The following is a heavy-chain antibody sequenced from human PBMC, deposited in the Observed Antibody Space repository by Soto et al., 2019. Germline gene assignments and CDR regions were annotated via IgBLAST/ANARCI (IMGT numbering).Heavy chain of an antibody. CDR1: GYTFPSYA. Sequence: ASVKGSCKASGYTFPSYAMHWLRQAPGQRLEWMGWINAGNGNTKYSQKFQGRVTITRDTSASTAYMELSSLRSEDTAVYYCARDRRYFWSGYSELGGMDVWGQGTTVNVSS. CDR3: ARDRRYFWSGYSELGGMDV. CDR2: INAGNGNT. D-gene: IGHD3-3*01. J-gene: IGHJ6*02. V-gene: IGHV1-3*01.